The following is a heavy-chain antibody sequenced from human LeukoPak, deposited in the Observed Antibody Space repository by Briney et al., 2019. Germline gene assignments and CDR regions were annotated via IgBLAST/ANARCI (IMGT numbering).Heavy chain of an antibody. J-gene: IGHJ4*02. CDR3: AKDSLEAAGNFDY. V-gene: IGHV3-23*01. Sequence: GGSLRLSCAASGFXFNNYAISWVRQAPGKGLEWVSTISGSGDTTFYAGSVKGRFTISRDNSKNSLYLQMNSLRTEDTALYYCAKDSLEAAGNFDYWGQGTLVTVSS. CDR1: GFXFNNYA. CDR2: ISGSGDTT. D-gene: IGHD6-13*01.